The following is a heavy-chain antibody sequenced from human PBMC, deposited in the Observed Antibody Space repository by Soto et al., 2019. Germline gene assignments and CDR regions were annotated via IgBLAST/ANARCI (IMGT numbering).Heavy chain of an antibody. J-gene: IGHJ4*02. D-gene: IGHD3-22*01. V-gene: IGHV5-51*01. CDR1: GYTFTTYW. Sequence: LGESLKISCKGYGYTFTTYWIGWVRQMPGKGLEWMGIIYPGDSDTTYSPSFQGQVTISADKSISTAYLQWNSLKASDSAMYYCGRLDSSYYFDFWGQGTLVTVSS. CDR2: IYPGDSDT. CDR3: GRLDSSYYFDF.